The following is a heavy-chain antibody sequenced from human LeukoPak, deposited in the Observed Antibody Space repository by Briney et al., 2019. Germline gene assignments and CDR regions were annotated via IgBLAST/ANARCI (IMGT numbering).Heavy chain of an antibody. Sequence: ASVKVSCKASGYTFTSYYMHWVRQAPGQGLEWMGIINPSGGSTSYAQKFQGRVTMTRDMSTSTVYMELSSLRSKDTAVYYCARATGRWYYYYYMDVWGKGTTVTVSS. J-gene: IGHJ6*03. CDR3: ARATGRWYYYYYMDV. V-gene: IGHV1-46*01. CDR2: INPSGGST. CDR1: GYTFTSYY. D-gene: IGHD3-9*01.